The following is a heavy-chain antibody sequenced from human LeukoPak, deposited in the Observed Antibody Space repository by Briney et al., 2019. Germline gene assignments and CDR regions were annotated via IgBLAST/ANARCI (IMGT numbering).Heavy chain of an antibody. Sequence: ASVKVSCKASGYTFTSYDTNWVRQATGQGLEWMGWMNPNSGNTGYAQNFQGRVTMTRNTSRSTAYMELSNLRSEDTAVYYCARAVYGVEIDYWGQGTLVTVSS. J-gene: IGHJ4*02. V-gene: IGHV1-8*01. D-gene: IGHD3-10*01. CDR3: ARAVYGVEIDY. CDR2: MNPNSGNT. CDR1: GYTFTSYD.